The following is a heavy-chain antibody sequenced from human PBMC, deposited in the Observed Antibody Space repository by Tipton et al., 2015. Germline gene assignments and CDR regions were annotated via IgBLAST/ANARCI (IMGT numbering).Heavy chain of an antibody. CDR1: GGSFSDYY. Sequence: TLSLTCAVYGGSFSDYYWSWIRQPPGKGLEWIGYIYNSGSTNYNPSLKSRVTISLDTSKNQFSLKLNSATAADTAVYYCARGLLLWFGMTDYWGQGTLVTVSS. J-gene: IGHJ4*02. CDR3: ARGLLLWFGMTDY. V-gene: IGHV4-34*01. CDR2: IYNSGST. D-gene: IGHD3-10*01.